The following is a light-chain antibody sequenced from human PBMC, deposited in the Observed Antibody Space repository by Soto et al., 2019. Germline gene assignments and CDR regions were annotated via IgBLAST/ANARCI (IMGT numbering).Light chain of an antibody. J-gene: IGLJ2*01. CDR2: EVT. Sequence: QSVLTQPPSASGSPGQSVTISCTGTTTDVGGYDLVSWCQQHPGKAPKVIIYEVTKRPSGVPDRFFGSKSGSTASLTVSGLQAEDEAVYYCCSYTVGDTVVFGGGTQLTVL. V-gene: IGLV2-8*01. CDR3: CSYTVGDTVV. CDR1: TTDVGGYDL.